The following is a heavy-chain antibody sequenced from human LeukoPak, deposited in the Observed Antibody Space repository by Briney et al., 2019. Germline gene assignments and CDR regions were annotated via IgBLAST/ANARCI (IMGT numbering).Heavy chain of an antibody. V-gene: IGHV3-64*01. D-gene: IGHD2-15*01. CDR3: VRVSQGSNNWYDY. CDR1: GFTFSSHA. J-gene: IGHJ5*01. CDR2: ISSNGGST. Sequence: GGSLRLSCVASGFTFSSHAMHWVRQAPGKGLEYVSDISSNGGSTYYASSVKGRFTISRDNSKNMLYLQMGSLRTDDMAVYYCVRVSQGSNNWYDYWGQGTLVTVSS.